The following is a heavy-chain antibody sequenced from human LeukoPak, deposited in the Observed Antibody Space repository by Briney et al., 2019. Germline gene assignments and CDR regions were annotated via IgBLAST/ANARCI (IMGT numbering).Heavy chain of an antibody. D-gene: IGHD1-14*01. CDR1: DGSISRYY. CDR2: IYYSGST. J-gene: IGHJ3*02. CDR3: ASDITGTTKYAFDI. V-gene: IGHV4-59*08. Sequence: SETLSLTCTVSDGSISRYYWSWIRQPPGKGLEWIGYIYYSGSTNYNPSLKSRVTISVDTSKNQFSLKLSSVTAADTAIYYCASDITGTTKYAFDIWGQGTMVTVSS.